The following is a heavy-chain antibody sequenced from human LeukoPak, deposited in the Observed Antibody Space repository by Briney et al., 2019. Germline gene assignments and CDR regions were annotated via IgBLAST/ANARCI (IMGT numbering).Heavy chain of an antibody. J-gene: IGHJ4*02. CDR3: ARVHRATTSDY. CDR1: GFTFSDYY. D-gene: IGHD4-17*01. V-gene: IGHV3-11*01. Sequence: GRSLRLSCAASGFTFSDYYMSWIRQAPGKGLEWLSYISSSGSSLKYADSAKGRFTISRDNAKNSLYLQMNSLRAEDTAVYYCARVHRATTSDYWGQGTLVTVSS. CDR2: ISSSGSSL.